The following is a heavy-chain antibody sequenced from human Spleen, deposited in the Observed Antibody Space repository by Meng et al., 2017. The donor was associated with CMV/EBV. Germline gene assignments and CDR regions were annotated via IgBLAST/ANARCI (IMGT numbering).Heavy chain of an antibody. V-gene: IGHV4-4*02. CDR2: IYHSGGT. Sequence: QLQESGPGRGTPSGPLSLTCAVSGGSISISTWWSWVRQPPGKGLEWIGEIYHSGGTNYNPSLRGRVTISLDKSKNQFSPTLRSVTAADTAVYYCARDPYATGWAGWGQGTLVTVSS. D-gene: IGHD6-19*01. J-gene: IGHJ4*02. CDR1: GGSISISTW. CDR3: ARDPYATGWAG.